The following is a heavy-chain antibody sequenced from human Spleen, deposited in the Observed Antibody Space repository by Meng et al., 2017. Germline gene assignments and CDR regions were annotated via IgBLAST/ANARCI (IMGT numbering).Heavy chain of an antibody. D-gene: IGHD3-10*01. V-gene: IGHV3-48*03. CDR2: ITSSGSTK. Sequence: GESLKISCAVSGFTFSSYEMNWVRQAPGKGLEWVSYITSSGSTKYYADSVKGRFTISRDNAKNSLYLQMNSLRVEDTAVYYCARDRRRGSGNWFDPWGQGTLVTVSS. CDR1: GFTFSSYE. J-gene: IGHJ5*02. CDR3: ARDRRRGSGNWFDP.